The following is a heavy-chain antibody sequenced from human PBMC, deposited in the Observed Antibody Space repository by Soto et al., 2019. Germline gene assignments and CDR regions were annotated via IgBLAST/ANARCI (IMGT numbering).Heavy chain of an antibody. Sequence: SETLSLTCTVSGDSVATSSYYWCWIRQTPGRGLEWIGYIYYSGSTNYNPSLKSRVTISVDTSKNQFSLKLNSMTAADTAVYYCARHNYGSGSTYFDYWGQGTLVTSPQ. CDR2: IYYSGST. V-gene: IGHV4-61*01. CDR3: ARHNYGSGSTYFDY. J-gene: IGHJ4*02. CDR1: GDSVATSSYY. D-gene: IGHD3-10*01.